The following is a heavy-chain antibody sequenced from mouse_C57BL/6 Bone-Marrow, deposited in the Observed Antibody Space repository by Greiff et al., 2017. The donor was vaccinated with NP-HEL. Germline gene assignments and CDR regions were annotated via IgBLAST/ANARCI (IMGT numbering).Heavy chain of an antibody. CDR1: GYSFTGYF. J-gene: IGHJ2*01. CDR3: ARRGGLYYGSHFDY. CDR2: INPYNGDT. D-gene: IGHD1-1*01. V-gene: IGHV1-20*01. Sequence: VQLQQSGPELVKPGDSVKISCKASGYSFTGYFMNWVMQSHGKSLEWIGRINPYNGDTFYNQKFKGKATLTVDNSSSTVHMKLRSLTSEDSAVYYCARRGGLYYGSHFDYWGQGTTLTVSS.